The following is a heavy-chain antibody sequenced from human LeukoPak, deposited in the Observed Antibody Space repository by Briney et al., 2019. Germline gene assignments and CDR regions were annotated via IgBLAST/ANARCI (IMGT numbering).Heavy chain of an antibody. J-gene: IGHJ3*02. CDR2: IRYDGSNK. CDR1: GFTFSSYG. CDR3: DNVDSSGYYYRRTDAFDI. D-gene: IGHD3-22*01. Sequence: GGSLRLSCAASGFTFSSYGMHWVRQAPGKGLEWVAFIRYDGSNKYYADSVKGRFTISRDNSKNTLYLQMNSLRAEDTAVYYCDNVDSSGYYYRRTDAFDIWGQGTMVTVSS. V-gene: IGHV3-30*02.